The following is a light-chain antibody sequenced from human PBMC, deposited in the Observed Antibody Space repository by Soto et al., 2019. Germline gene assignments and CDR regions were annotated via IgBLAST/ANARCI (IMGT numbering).Light chain of an antibody. CDR1: ETVGND. CDR3: HQYYAWPIT. Sequence: RVLTQSPVTLSASPGETVTLSCRASETVGNDLAWYQQKPGQPPRLLIYAVSSRATDVPARFSGGGFETEFTLTIARVQPEDFAVYFCHQYYAWPITFGGGTKVEL. V-gene: IGKV3-15*01. CDR2: AVS. J-gene: IGKJ4*01.